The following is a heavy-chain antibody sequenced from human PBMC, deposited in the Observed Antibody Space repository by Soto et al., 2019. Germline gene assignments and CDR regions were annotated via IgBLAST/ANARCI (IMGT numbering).Heavy chain of an antibody. CDR3: AREITKYSSGWYYFDY. CDR2: IWYDGSNK. CDR1: GFTFSSYG. J-gene: IGHJ4*02. D-gene: IGHD6-19*01. Sequence: GGSLRLSCAASGFTFSSYGMHWVRQAPGKGLEWVAVIWYDGSNKYYADSVKGRFTISRDNSKNTLYLQMNSLRAEDTAVYYCAREITKYSSGWYYFDYWGQGTLVTVSS. V-gene: IGHV3-33*01.